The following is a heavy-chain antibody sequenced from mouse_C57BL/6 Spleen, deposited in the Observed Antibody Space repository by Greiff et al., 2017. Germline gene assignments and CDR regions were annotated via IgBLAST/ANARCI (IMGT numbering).Heavy chain of an antibody. Sequence: EVQLHQSVAELVRPGASVKLSCTASGFNIKNTYMHWVKQRPEQGLEWIGRIDPANGNTKYAPKFQGKATITADSSSNAAYLQLSSLTSEDTAIYYCARWGIEDDYGYFDYWGQGTTLTVSS. CDR2: IDPANGNT. CDR1: GFNIKNTY. CDR3: ARWGIEDDYGYFDY. D-gene: IGHD2-4*01. J-gene: IGHJ2*01. V-gene: IGHV14-3*01.